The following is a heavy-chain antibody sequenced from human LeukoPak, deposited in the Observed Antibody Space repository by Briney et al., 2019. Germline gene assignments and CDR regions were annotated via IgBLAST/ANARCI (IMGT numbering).Heavy chain of an antibody. CDR3: ASSYDYYDSSGYSPSGY. J-gene: IGHJ4*02. CDR2: ISYDGSNK. V-gene: IGHV3-30-3*01. Sequence: GSLRLSCAASGFTFSSYAMHWVRQAPGKGLGWVAVISYDGSNKYYADSVKGRFTISRDNSKNTLYLQMNSLRAEDTAVYYCASSYDYYDSSGYSPSGYWGQGTLVTVSS. CDR1: GFTFSSYA. D-gene: IGHD3-22*01.